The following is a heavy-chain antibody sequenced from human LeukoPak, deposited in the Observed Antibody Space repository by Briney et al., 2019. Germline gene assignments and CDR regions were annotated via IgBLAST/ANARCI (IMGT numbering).Heavy chain of an antibody. Sequence: GGSLRLSCAASGFTVSSNYMSWVRQAPGKGLEWVSVIYSGGSTYYADSVKGRFTISRDNSKNTLYLQMNSLRAEDTAVYYCARDEDPVDTAMVTDWGQGTLVTVSS. J-gene: IGHJ4*02. CDR1: GFTVSSNY. V-gene: IGHV3-53*01. CDR3: ARDEDPVDTAMVTD. D-gene: IGHD5-18*01. CDR2: IYSGGST.